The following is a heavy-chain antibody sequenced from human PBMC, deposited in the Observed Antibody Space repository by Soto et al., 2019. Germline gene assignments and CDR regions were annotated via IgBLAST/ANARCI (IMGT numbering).Heavy chain of an antibody. V-gene: IGHV4-30-2*05. Sequence: SETLSLTCAVSGGSISSGGYSWSWIRQPPGKGLEWIGYIYYSGSTYYNPSLKSRVTISVDTSKNQFSLKLSSVAAADTAVYYCARRIVLVPAATNIGYYYYGMDVWGQGTTVTVSS. CDR2: IYYSGST. D-gene: IGHD2-2*01. CDR3: ARRIVLVPAATNIGYYYYGMDV. J-gene: IGHJ6*02. CDR1: GGSISSGGYS.